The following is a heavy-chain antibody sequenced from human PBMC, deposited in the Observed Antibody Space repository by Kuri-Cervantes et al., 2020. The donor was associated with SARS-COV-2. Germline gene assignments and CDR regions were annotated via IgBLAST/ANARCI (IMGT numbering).Heavy chain of an antibody. CDR2: IYYSGST. J-gene: IGHJ4*02. V-gene: IGHV4-59*11. D-gene: IGHD2-2*02. CDR1: GGSISSHY. Sequence: SETLSLTCTVSGGSISSHYWSWIRQPPGKGLEWIGYIYYSGSTNYNPSLKSRATMSIDTSKEQFSLKLTSVTPADTAVYYCAREGVVVPAAIYVWAAGFNYWGQGTLVTVSS. CDR3: AREGVVVPAAIYVWAAGFNY.